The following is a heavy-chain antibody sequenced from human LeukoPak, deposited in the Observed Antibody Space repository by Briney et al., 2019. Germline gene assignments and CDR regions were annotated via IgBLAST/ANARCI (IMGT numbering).Heavy chain of an antibody. J-gene: IGHJ3*02. V-gene: IGHV3-23*01. CDR2: ICGGCGST. D-gene: IGHD1-26*01. CDR1: GFTFSSYA. Sequence: PGGSLRLSCAASGFTFSSYAMSWVRQAPGKGPEWVSGICGGCGSTYYADSVKGRFTISRDNSKNTLYLQMNSLRAEDTAVYYCAKGRWEVNLSDAFDIWGQGTLVTVSS. CDR3: AKGRWEVNLSDAFDI.